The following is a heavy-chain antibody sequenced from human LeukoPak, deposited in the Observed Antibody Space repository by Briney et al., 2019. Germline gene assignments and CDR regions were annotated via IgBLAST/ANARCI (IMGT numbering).Heavy chain of an antibody. CDR1: GGSISSGNYY. CDR3: ARHSGSRTKEYYIDH. Sequence: PSETLSLTCTVSGGSISSGNYYWGWIRQPPGKGLEWIGTIYFSGSTYYNPSLKSRVSISVDTSKNQFSLKLSSVTAADTAVYYCARHSGSRTKEYYIDHWGQGTLVTVSS. J-gene: IGHJ4*02. D-gene: IGHD6-19*01. V-gene: IGHV4-39*01. CDR2: IYFSGST.